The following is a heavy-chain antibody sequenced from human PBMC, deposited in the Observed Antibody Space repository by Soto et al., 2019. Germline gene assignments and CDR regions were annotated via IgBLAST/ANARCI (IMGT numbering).Heavy chain of an antibody. CDR1: GFSFGSFA. V-gene: IGHV3-23*01. J-gene: IGHJ4*02. CDR2: ITRSGDRT. CDR3: AKDLGPRLFRSLEWILPY. Sequence: EVQLLESGGGLVQPGGSLRLSCEASGFSFGSFAMNWVRQGPGKGLEWVSLITRSGDRTYYADSVKGRFTISRDNSKNTLFLQMNSLRAEDTAIYYCAKDLGPRLFRSLEWILPYWGQGTLVTVSS. D-gene: IGHD3-3*01.